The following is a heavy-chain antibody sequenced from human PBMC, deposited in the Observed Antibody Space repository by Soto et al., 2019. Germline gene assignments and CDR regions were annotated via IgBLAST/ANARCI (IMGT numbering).Heavy chain of an antibody. J-gene: IGHJ6*02. CDR1: GYTFTSYG. CDR3: ARDSVGQAAADHDGAYYYYGMDV. Sequence: QVQLVQSGAEVKKPGASVKVSCKASGYTFTSYGISWVRQAPGQGLEWMGWISAYNGNTNYAQKLQGRVTMTTDTSTSTAYMELRSLRSDDKAVYYCARDSVGQAAADHDGAYYYYGMDVWGQGTTVTVSS. V-gene: IGHV1-18*04. CDR2: ISAYNGNT. D-gene: IGHD6-13*01.